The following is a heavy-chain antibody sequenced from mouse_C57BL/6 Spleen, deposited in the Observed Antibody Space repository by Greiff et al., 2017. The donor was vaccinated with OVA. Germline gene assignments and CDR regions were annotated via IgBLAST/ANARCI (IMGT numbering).Heavy chain of an antibody. CDR1: GFSFNTYA. J-gene: IGHJ1*03. Sequence: EVKLMESGGGLVQPKGSLKLSCAASGFSFNTYAMNWVRQAPGKGLEWVARIRSKSNNYATYYADSVKDRFTISRDDSESMLYLQMNNLKTEDTAMYYCVRNWDVQYFDVWGTGTTVTVSS. CDR3: VRNWDVQYFDV. D-gene: IGHD4-1*01. CDR2: IRSKSNNYAT. V-gene: IGHV10-1*01.